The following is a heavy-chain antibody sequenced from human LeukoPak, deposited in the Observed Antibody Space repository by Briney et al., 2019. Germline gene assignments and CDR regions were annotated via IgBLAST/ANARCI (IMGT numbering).Heavy chain of an antibody. CDR1: GLTFCDYA. Sequence: GGSLRLSCTASGLTFCDYAMTWVRQAPGKGLEWVGFIRNKAYGGTTEYAASVKGRFTISRDDSKSIAYLQMNSLKTEDTAVYYCTSTNPVHSWFDPWGQGTLVTVSS. J-gene: IGHJ5*02. CDR3: TSTNPVHSWFDP. V-gene: IGHV3-49*04. CDR2: IRNKAYGGTT. D-gene: IGHD5-24*01.